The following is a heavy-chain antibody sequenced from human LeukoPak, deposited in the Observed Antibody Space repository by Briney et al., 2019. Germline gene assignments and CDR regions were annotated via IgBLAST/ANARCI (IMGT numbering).Heavy chain of an antibody. Sequence: GGSLRLSCAASGFTFSSYGMSWVRQAPGKGLEWVSSISSSGGSTYSADSVKGRFTISRDNAKNSLYLQMNSLRAEDTAVYYCARDNDYVWGSYHSTGGISRYWGQGTLVTVSS. D-gene: IGHD3-16*02. CDR2: ISSSGGST. CDR3: ARDNDYVWGSYHSTGGISRY. CDR1: GFTFSSYG. V-gene: IGHV3-23*01. J-gene: IGHJ4*02.